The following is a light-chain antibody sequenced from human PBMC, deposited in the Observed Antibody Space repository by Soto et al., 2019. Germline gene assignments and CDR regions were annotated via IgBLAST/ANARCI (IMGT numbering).Light chain of an antibody. CDR2: DAS. CDR1: QSISNW. Sequence: DIQMTQSPSTLSASVGDRVTITCRASQSISNWLAWYQQRPGKAPKLLIYDASTLESWVPSRFSGSGSGTEFTLTIIRLRPDDFATYYCQQYNTYSYTFGQGTKLEIK. CDR3: QQYNTYSYT. V-gene: IGKV1-5*01. J-gene: IGKJ2*01.